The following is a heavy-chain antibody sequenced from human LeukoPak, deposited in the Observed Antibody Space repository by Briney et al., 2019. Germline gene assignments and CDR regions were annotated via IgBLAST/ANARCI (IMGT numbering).Heavy chain of an antibody. CDR2: ISAYNGNT. J-gene: IGHJ5*02. CDR3: ARDRIAAPLEGP. CDR1: GYTFTSYG. Sequence: WASVKVSCKASGYTFTSYGISWVRQAPGQGLEWMGWISAYNGNTNYAQKLQGRVTMTTDTSTSTAHMELRSLRSDDTAVYYCARDRIAAPLEGPWGQGTLVTVSS. D-gene: IGHD6-13*01. V-gene: IGHV1-18*01.